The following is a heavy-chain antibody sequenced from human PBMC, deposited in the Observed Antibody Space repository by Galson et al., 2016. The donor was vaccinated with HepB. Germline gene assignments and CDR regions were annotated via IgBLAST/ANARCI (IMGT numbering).Heavy chain of an antibody. J-gene: IGHJ5*01. CDR3: ARQVSVSDSGFRTGYNPPPGALNWIDS. CDR2: IHHTGNT. CDR1: GGSINSGGYY. V-gene: IGHV4-31*03. Sequence: TLSLTCTVSGGSINSGGYYWNWVRQHPGKGLEWIGYIHHTGNTYYNPSLETRVTISLDTSRNQFSLKMNSVNAADAAVYYCARQVSVSDSGFRTGYNPPPGALNWIDSWGQGTLVIVSS. D-gene: IGHD3/OR15-3a*01.